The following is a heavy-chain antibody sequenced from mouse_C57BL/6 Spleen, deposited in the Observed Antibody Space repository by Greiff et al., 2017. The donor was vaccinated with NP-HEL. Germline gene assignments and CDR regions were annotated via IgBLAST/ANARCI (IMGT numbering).Heavy chain of an antibody. CDR2: IDPEDGDT. CDR3: TLIYYDYDDAMDY. Sequence: EVQLQQSGAELVRPGASVKLSCTASGFNIKDYYMHWVKQRPEQGLEWIGRIDPEDGDTEYAPKFQGKATMTADTSSNTAYLQLSSLTSEDTAVYYCTLIYYDYDDAMDYWGQGTSVTVSS. D-gene: IGHD2-4*01. CDR1: GFNIKDYY. V-gene: IGHV14-1*01. J-gene: IGHJ4*01.